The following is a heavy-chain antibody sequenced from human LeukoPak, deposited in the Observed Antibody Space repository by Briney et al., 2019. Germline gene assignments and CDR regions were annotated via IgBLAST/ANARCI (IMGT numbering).Heavy chain of an antibody. CDR1: GYTFTGYY. V-gene: IGHV1-2*02. Sequence: GASVKVSCKASGYTFTGYYMHWVRQAPGQGLELMGWINPNSGGTNYAQKFQGRVTMTRDTSISTAYMELSRLRSDDTAVYYCAREYDSSGYYYMNWFDPWGQGTLVTVSS. D-gene: IGHD3-22*01. CDR3: AREYDSSGYYYMNWFDP. CDR2: INPNSGGT. J-gene: IGHJ5*02.